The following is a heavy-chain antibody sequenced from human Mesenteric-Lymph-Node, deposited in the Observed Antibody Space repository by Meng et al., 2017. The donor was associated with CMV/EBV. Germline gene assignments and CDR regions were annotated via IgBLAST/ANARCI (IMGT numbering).Heavy chain of an antibody. J-gene: IGHJ4*02. CDR3: ARDGDYYDSSGYNPFDY. CDR1: GGSIISSSYY. V-gene: IGHV4-39*07. Sequence: QLQLQESGPGLVKPSETLSLTCTVSGGSIISSSYYWGWIRQPPGKGLELIGSIYYSGTTYYNPSLKSRVTISVDTSKNQFSLKLSSVTAADTAVYYCARDGDYYDSSGYNPFDYWGQGTLVTVSS. CDR2: IYYSGTT. D-gene: IGHD3-22*01.